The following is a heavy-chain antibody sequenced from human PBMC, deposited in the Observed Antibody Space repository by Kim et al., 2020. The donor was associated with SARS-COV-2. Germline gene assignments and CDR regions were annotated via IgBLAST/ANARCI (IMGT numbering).Heavy chain of an antibody. CDR3: AAASNYDILTGYSHPLDD. CDR2: FDPEDGET. D-gene: IGHD3-9*01. CDR1: GYTLTELS. Sequence: ASVKVSCKVSGYTLTELSMHWVRQAPGKGLEWMGGFDPEDGETNYAHKFQGRVTMTEDTSTDTAYMELSSLRSEDTAVYYCAAASNYDILTGYSHPLDDWGQGTLVTVSS. V-gene: IGHV1-24*01. J-gene: IGHJ4*02.